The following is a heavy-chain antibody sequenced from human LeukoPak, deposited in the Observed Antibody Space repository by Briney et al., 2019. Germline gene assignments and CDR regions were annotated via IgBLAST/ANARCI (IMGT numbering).Heavy chain of an antibody. CDR3: ARDADDSSGYSNFDY. V-gene: IGHV1-8*02. Sequence: ASVKVSCKASGYTFTGYDINWVRQATGQGLEWMGWMNPNSGNTGYAQKFQGRVTMTRDTSTSTVYMELRSLRSEDTAVYYCARDADDSSGYSNFDYWGQGTLVTVSS. CDR1: GYTFTGYD. CDR2: MNPNSGNT. J-gene: IGHJ4*02. D-gene: IGHD3-22*01.